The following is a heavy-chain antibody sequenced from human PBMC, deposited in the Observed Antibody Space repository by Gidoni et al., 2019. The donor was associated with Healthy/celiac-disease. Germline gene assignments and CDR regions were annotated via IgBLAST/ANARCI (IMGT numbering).Heavy chain of an antibody. CDR2: ISYDGSNK. J-gene: IGHJ4*02. V-gene: IGHV3-30*18. CDR1: GFTFSTYG. Sequence: QVQLVASGGGVVQPGRSLRLSCAASGFTFSTYGMHWVRQAPGKGLEWVAVISYDGSNKYYADSVKGRFTISRDNSKNTLYLQMNSLRAEDTAVYYCAKENDYLAAAGTWFDYWGQGTLVTVSS. CDR3: AKENDYLAAAGTWFDY. D-gene: IGHD6-13*01.